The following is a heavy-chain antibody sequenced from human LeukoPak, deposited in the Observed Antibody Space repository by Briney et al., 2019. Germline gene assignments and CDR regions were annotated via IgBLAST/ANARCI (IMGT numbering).Heavy chain of an antibody. J-gene: IGHJ4*02. V-gene: IGHV3-30-3*01. CDR2: ISYDGSNK. Sequence: GRSLRLSCAASGFTFSSYAMHWVRQAPGKGLEWVAVISYDGSNKYYADSVKGRFTISRDDSKNTLYLQMNSLKAEDTAVYYCARAYDYWGQGTLVTVSS. CDR3: ARAYDY. CDR1: GFTFSSYA.